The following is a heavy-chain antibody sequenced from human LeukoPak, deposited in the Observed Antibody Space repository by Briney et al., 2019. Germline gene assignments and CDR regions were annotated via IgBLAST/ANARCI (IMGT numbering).Heavy chain of an antibody. Sequence: PGGSLRLSCVASGCTFSNYAMSWVRQAPGKGLEWVSGINWNGGRTVYADSVKGRFTISRDNAKNSLYLQMNSLRAEDTALYYCARGPLYDFWSGYVDYWGQGTLVTVSS. CDR1: GCTFSNYA. CDR2: INWNGGRT. D-gene: IGHD3-3*01. J-gene: IGHJ4*02. CDR3: ARGPLYDFWSGYVDY. V-gene: IGHV3-20*04.